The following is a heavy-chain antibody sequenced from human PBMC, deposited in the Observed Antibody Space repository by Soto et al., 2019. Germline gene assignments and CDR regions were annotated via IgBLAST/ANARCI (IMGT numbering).Heavy chain of an antibody. J-gene: IGHJ3*02. Sequence: EVQLLESGGGLVQPGGSLRLSCAASGFTFSSYAMSWVRQAPGKGLEWVSAISGSGGSTYYADSVKGRFTISRDNSKNTLYLQMNSLRDEDTALYYCARGFYSNSFDMWGQGTMVTVSS. CDR1: GFTFSSYA. V-gene: IGHV3-23*01. CDR2: ISGSGGST. CDR3: ARGFYSNSFDM. D-gene: IGHD3-22*01.